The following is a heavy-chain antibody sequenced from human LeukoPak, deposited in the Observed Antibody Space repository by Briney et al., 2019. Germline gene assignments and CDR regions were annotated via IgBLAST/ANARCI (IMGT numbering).Heavy chain of an antibody. D-gene: IGHD2-8*01. Sequence: GGSLRLSCAASGFTFSSYSMNWVRQAPGKGLEWVSSISSSSSYIYYADSVKGRFTISRDNAKNSLYLQMNSLRAEDTAVYYCARSGSPARVYNWFDPWGQGTLVTVSS. CDR1: GFTFSSYS. CDR2: ISSSSSYI. J-gene: IGHJ5*02. V-gene: IGHV3-21*01. CDR3: ARSGSPARVYNWFDP.